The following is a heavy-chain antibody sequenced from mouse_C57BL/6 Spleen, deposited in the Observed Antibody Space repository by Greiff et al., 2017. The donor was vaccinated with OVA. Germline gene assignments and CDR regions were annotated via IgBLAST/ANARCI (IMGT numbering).Heavy chain of an antibody. CDR2: IDPETGGT. Sequence: VQLVESGAELVRPGASVTLSCKASGYTFTDYEMHWVKQTPVHGLEWIGAIDPETGGTAYNQKFKGKAILTADKSSSTAYMELRSLTSEDSAVYYCTRSYYGLFDHWGQGTTLTVSS. CDR3: TRSYYGLFDH. V-gene: IGHV1-15*01. D-gene: IGHD2-1*01. J-gene: IGHJ2*01. CDR1: GYTFTDYE.